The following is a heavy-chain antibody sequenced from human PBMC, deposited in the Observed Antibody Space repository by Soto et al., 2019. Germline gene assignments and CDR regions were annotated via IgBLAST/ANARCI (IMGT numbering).Heavy chain of an antibody. V-gene: IGHV4-59*01. J-gene: IGHJ5*02. D-gene: IGHD6-13*01. CDR2: IYYSGST. Sequence: WSWIRQPPEKGLEWIGYIYYSGSTNYNPSLKSRVTISVDTSKNQFSLKLSSVTAADTAVYYCARDPGVYSSSWYWFDPWGQGTLVTVSS. CDR3: ARDPGVYSSSWYWFDP.